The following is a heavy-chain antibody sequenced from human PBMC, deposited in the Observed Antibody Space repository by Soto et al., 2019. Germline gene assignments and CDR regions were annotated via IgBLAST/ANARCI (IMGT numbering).Heavy chain of an antibody. CDR2: INAGNGNT. CDR1: GYNFTSYA. Sequence: GASVKVSCKTSGYNFTSYAMHWVRQAPGQRLEWMGWINAGNGNTKYSQKFQGRVTITRVTSASTAYMELSSLRSEDTAVYYCARVGVATLYAFDIWGQGTMVTVSS. CDR3: ARVGVATLYAFDI. J-gene: IGHJ3*02. D-gene: IGHD5-12*01. V-gene: IGHV1-3*01.